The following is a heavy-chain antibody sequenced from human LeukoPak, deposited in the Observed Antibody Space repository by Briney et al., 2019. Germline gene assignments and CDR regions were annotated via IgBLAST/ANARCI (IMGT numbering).Heavy chain of an antibody. CDR3: AKDRARGGTTDFDY. J-gene: IGHJ4*02. CDR2: ISGSGDST. V-gene: IGHV3-23*01. CDR1: GFSLSNYW. Sequence: PGGSLRLSCAASGFSLSNYWMHWVRQAPGKGLEWVSAISGSGDSTYYADSVKGRFTISRDNSKNTLHLQMNSLRAEDTAVYYCAKDRARGGTTDFDYWGQGTLVTVSS. D-gene: IGHD1-7*01.